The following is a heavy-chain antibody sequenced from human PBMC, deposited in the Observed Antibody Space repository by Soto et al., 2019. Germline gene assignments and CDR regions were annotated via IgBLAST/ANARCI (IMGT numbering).Heavy chain of an antibody. CDR2: IIPILGIA. Sequence: QVQLVQSGAEVKKPGSSVKVSCKASGGTFSSYTISWVRQAPGQGLEWMGRIIPILGIANYAQKFQGRVTITADKSTSTAYMELSSLRSEDTAVYYCASVQSLLETEYNWFDPWGQGTLVTVSS. V-gene: IGHV1-69*02. D-gene: IGHD1-1*01. CDR1: GGTFSSYT. CDR3: ASVQSLLETEYNWFDP. J-gene: IGHJ5*02.